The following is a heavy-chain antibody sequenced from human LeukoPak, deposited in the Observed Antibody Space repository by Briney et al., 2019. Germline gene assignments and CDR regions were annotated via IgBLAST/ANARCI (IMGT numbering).Heavy chain of an antibody. Sequence: PGGSLRLSCAASGFTFSNCGMHWVRHAPGKGLEWVAVVSYDGSNKFYADSVKGRFTISRDNSKNTLSLQMNSLRAEDTAVYYCAKELPAAGTNWFDPWGQGTLVSVSS. CDR1: GFTFSNCG. CDR2: VSYDGSNK. V-gene: IGHV3-30*18. J-gene: IGHJ5*02. CDR3: AKELPAAGTNWFDP. D-gene: IGHD6-13*01.